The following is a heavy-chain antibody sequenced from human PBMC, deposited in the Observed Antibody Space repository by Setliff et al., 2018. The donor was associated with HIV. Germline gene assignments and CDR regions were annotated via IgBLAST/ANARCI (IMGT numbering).Heavy chain of an antibody. D-gene: IGHD2-21*01. Sequence: GASVKVSCKASGGTFSSYAISWVRQAPGQGLEWMGGIIPIFGTANYAQKFQGRATITADESTSTVYMELSSLRSEDTAVHYCARGAIDYYYYMDVWGKGTTVTVSS. CDR3: ARGAIDYYYYMDV. V-gene: IGHV1-69*13. J-gene: IGHJ6*03. CDR2: IIPIFGTA. CDR1: GGTFSSYA.